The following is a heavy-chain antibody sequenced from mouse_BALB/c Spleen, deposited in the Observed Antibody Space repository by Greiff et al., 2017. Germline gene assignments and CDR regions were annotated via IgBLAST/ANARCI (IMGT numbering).Heavy chain of an antibody. CDR2: IYPGNSDT. CDR1: GYSFTSYW. J-gene: IGHJ3*01. V-gene: IGHV1-5*01. CDR3: TRSKYGNHVSWFAY. Sequence: VQLQQSGTVLARPGASVKMSCKASGYSFTSYWMHWVKQRPGQGLEWIGAIYPGNSDTSYNQKFKGKAKLTAVTSASTAYMELSSLTNEDSAVYYYTRSKYGNHVSWFAYWGQGTLVTVSA. D-gene: IGHD2-10*02.